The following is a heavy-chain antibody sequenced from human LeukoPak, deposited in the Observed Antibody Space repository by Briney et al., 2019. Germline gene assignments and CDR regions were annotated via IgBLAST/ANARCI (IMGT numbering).Heavy chain of an antibody. CDR2: IYPGDSDT. D-gene: IGHD2-21*02. J-gene: IGHJ4*02. Sequence: GESLKIPCKGSGYSFTNYWIGWVRQMPGKGLEWMGIIYPGDSDTRYSPSFQGQVTISADKSINTAYLQWSSLKASDTAMYYCARIPTGYCGGDCYWSYWGQGTLVTVSS. CDR1: GYSFTNYW. V-gene: IGHV5-51*01. CDR3: ARIPTGYCGGDCYWSY.